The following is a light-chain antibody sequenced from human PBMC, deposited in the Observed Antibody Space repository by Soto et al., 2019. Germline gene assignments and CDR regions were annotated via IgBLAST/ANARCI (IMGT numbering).Light chain of an antibody. CDR2: EAS. V-gene: IGKV1-5*03. Sequence: DIQMTQSPSTLSASVGDTVTITCRAGQGISRWLAWYQQKPGRAPNLLIYEASTLESGVPSRFSGSGSGTEFTLTISSLHPDDFATYYCHQYATYSWTFGQGTKVEIK. CDR3: HQYATYSWT. CDR1: QGISRW. J-gene: IGKJ1*01.